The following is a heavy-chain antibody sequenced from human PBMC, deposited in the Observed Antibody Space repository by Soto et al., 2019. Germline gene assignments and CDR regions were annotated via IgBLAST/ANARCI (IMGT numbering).Heavy chain of an antibody. D-gene: IGHD2-8*01. CDR1: GYCISSGYY. CDR2: IYHSGST. Sequence: PSESRSLTCAVSGYCISSGYYRGWLRPPPGKGLEWIGSIYHSGSTYYNPSLKSRVTISVDTSKNQFSLKLGSVTAADTDVYYCARDGVWPDEEYYYGMDVWGQGTTVTVSS. J-gene: IGHJ6*02. CDR3: ARDGVWPDEEYYYGMDV. V-gene: IGHV4-38-2*02.